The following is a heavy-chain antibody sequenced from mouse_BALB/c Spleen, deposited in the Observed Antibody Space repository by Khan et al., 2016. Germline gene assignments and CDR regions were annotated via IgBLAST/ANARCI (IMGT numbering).Heavy chain of an antibody. CDR2: INPDSSTI. J-gene: IGHJ2*01. Sequence: EVKLLESGGGLVQPGGSLKLSCAASGFDFSRYWMSWVRQAPGKGPEWIGEINPDSSTINYTPSLKDKFIISRDNAKNTLYLQMSKVRSEDTALYYCARLYYYGCSDYWGQGTTLTVSS. CDR1: GFDFSRYW. V-gene: IGHV4-1*02. D-gene: IGHD1-1*01. CDR3: ARLYYYGCSDY.